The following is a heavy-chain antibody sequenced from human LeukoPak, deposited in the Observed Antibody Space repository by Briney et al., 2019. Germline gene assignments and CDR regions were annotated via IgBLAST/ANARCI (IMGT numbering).Heavy chain of an antibody. J-gene: IGHJ6*03. D-gene: IGHD3-3*01. V-gene: IGHV4-34*01. CDR1: GGSFSGYY. CDR2: INHSGST. Sequence: PSETLSLTCAVYGGSFSGYYWSWIRQPPGKGLEWIGEINHSGSTNYNPSLKSRVTISVDTSKHQFSLKLSSVTAADTAVYYCARVPNYDFWSGYRPTYYYYMDVWGKGTTVTVSS. CDR3: ARVPNYDFWSGYRPTYYYYMDV.